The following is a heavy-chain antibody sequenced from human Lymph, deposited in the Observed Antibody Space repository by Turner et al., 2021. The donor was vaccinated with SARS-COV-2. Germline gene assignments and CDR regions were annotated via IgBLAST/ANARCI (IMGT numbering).Heavy chain of an antibody. CDR3: AKDTNWYVLSAVDY. J-gene: IGHJ4*02. Sequence: EVQLLESGGGLVQPGGSLRLSCAASGFTFSSYAMSWVRQAPGKGLEWVSTISGSGGSTYHADSVKGRFTISRDNSKNTLYLQMNSLRAEDTAVYYCAKDTNWYVLSAVDYWGQGTLVTVSS. D-gene: IGHD1-1*01. CDR2: ISGSGGST. V-gene: IGHV3-23*01. CDR1: GFTFSSYA.